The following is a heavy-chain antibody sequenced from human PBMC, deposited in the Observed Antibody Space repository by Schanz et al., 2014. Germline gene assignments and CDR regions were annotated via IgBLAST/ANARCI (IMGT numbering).Heavy chain of an antibody. CDR1: GFTFGNFF. Sequence: EVQLVESGGGLVQPGGSLRLSCAASGFTFGNFFMSWVRQAPGKGLEWVANIKQDGIEKYYVDSVKGRFTISRDNAKNSLYLQMNSLRPEDTALYYCAKVQTHTLYGGNSCFDYWGQGTLVTVSS. CDR2: IKQDGIEK. CDR3: AKVQTHTLYGGNSCFDY. J-gene: IGHJ4*02. V-gene: IGHV3-7*03. D-gene: IGHD2-21*02.